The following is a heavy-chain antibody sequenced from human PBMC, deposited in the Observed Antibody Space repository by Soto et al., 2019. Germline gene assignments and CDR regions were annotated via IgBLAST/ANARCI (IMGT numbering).Heavy chain of an antibody. CDR1: GYTFTGYA. Sequence: ASVKVSCKASGYTFTGYAMHWVRQAPGQRLEWMGWINAGNGNTKYSQKFQGRVTITRDTSASAAYMELSSLSSEDTAVYYCARAVAVAADFAYWGQGTLVPVSS. J-gene: IGHJ4*02. CDR2: INAGNGNT. V-gene: IGHV1-3*01. CDR3: ARAVAVAADFAY. D-gene: IGHD6-19*01.